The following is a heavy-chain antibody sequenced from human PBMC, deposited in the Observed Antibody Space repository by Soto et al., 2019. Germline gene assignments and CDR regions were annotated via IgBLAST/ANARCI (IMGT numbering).Heavy chain of an antibody. Sequence: EVQLLQSGGDVVQPGGSLRLSCAASGFNLRTHVMSWVSQAPGKGLEWVSTISRSGDDTYYADSVKGRFTISRDNSRDTLYLQMSSLRADDAAFYFCATIGAYDYGDYWGQGTLVTVSS. V-gene: IGHV3-23*01. D-gene: IGHD3-16*01. CDR3: ATIGAYDYGDY. CDR2: ISRSGDDT. CDR1: GFNLRTHV. J-gene: IGHJ4*02.